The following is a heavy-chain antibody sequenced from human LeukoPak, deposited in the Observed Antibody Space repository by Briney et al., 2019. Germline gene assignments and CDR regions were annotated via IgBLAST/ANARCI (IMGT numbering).Heavy chain of an antibody. V-gene: IGHV3-23*01. CDR2: ISGSGGST. Sequence: GGSLRLSCAASGFTFSSYAMSWVRQAPGKGLEWVSAISGSGGSTYYADSVKGRFTISRDNSKNTLYLQMNSLRVEDTAVYYCARDRVSPGRGSSSWILGAMDVWGQGTTVTVSS. J-gene: IGHJ6*02. CDR1: GFTFSSYA. D-gene: IGHD6-13*01. CDR3: ARDRVSPGRGSSSWILGAMDV.